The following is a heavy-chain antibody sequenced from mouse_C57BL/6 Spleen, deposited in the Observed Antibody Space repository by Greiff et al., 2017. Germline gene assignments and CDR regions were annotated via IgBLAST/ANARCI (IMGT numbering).Heavy chain of an antibody. V-gene: IGHV14-1*02. CDR1: GYTFNDDS. CDR3: ARYGLYYIGD. CDR2: IDPDNGDT. J-gene: IGHJ3*02. D-gene: IGHD1-1*01. Sequence: EVQLQQSGAELVRPGASVKMSCKASGYTFNDDSMHWVKQRPGQGLEWIGWIDPDNGDTKYKSKFQGKATLTADKSSSTAYLQLSSLTSEDAAVYYCARYGLYYIGDWGQGTPVTVS.